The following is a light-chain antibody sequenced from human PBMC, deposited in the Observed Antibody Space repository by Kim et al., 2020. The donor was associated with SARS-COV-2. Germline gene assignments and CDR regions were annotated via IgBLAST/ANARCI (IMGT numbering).Light chain of an antibody. CDR3: LLSYSGARV. Sequence: QAVVTQEPSLTVSPGGTVTLTCGSSTGAVTSGHYPYWFQQKPGQAPRTLIYHTSNIHSWTPARFSGSLLGGKAALTLSGAQPEDEAEYYCLLSYSGARVFGGGTQLTVL. V-gene: IGLV7-46*01. CDR2: HTS. CDR1: TGAVTSGHY. J-gene: IGLJ3*02.